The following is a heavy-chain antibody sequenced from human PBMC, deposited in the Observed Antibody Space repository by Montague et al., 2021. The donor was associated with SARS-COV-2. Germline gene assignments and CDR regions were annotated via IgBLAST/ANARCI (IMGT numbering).Heavy chain of an antibody. CDR3: ARNGKTRIAMIVVVIGYCDY. Sequence: SETLSLTCTVSGGSISSSSYYWGWIRQPPGKGLEWIGSIYYSGSTYYNPSLKSRVTISVDTSKNQFSLKLSSVTAADTAVYYCARNGKTRIAMIVVVIGYCDYWGQGTLVTVSS. D-gene: IGHD3-22*01. J-gene: IGHJ4*02. CDR1: GGSISSSSYY. V-gene: IGHV4-39*01. CDR2: IYYSGST.